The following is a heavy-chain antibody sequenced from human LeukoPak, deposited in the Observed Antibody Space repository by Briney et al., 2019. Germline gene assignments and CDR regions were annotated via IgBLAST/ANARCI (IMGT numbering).Heavy chain of an antibody. D-gene: IGHD6-19*01. V-gene: IGHV3-23*01. Sequence: GGSLRLSCSVSGFTFNNYAMNWVRQAPGKGLEWVSGTSGSGSTTYYADSVKGRFTISRDNSKNTLYLQMNNLRGEDTAVYFCAKDSRPTIAVAGFDYWGQGTLVTVSS. J-gene: IGHJ4*02. CDR3: AKDSRPTIAVAGFDY. CDR2: TSGSGSTT. CDR1: GFTFNNYA.